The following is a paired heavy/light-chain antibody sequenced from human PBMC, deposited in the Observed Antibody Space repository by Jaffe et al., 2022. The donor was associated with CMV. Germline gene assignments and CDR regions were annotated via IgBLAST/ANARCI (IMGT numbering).Heavy chain of an antibody. CDR3: ARDLTVGPSSSFSRRRYSYSGVDV. J-gene: IGHJ6*02. CDR2: INPNSGDT. V-gene: IGHV1-2*02. CDR1: GYTFTGYF. D-gene: IGHD2-21*01. Sequence: QVQLVQSGAEVKKPGASVKVSCTASGYTFTGYFMHWVRQAPGQGLEWMGWINPNSGDTYYAQKFQGRVTMTRDTSIRTAYMELTRLRSDDTAVYYCARDLTVGPSSSFSRRRYSYSGVDVWGQGTAVTVSS.
Light chain of an antibody. J-gene: IGKJ2*01. CDR2: GAS. CDR1: QSVPSSC. Sequence: EIVLTQSPGTLSLSPGERASLSCRASQSVPSSCLAWYQQKPGQAPRLLIYGASSRATGIPDRFSGSGSGRDFTLTISRLEPEDFATYYCQQCGGSPYTFGQGTKLEIK. V-gene: IGKV3-20*01. CDR3: QQCGGSPYT.